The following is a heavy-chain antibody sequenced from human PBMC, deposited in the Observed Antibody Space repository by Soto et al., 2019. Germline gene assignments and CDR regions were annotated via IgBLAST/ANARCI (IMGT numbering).Heavy chain of an antibody. CDR2: IKNNANSYTT. V-gene: IGHV3-72*01. J-gene: IGHJ4*02. Sequence: EVQLVESGGGLVQSGGSLRLSCAASGFTFSDHYMDWVRQVPGKGLEWVGRIKNNANSYTTEYAASVKGRFTISRDDSKNSLFLHMNSLKNEDTAVYYCAKTYSTYWWYDSWGQGTLVTVSS. CDR3: AKTYSTYWWYDS. D-gene: IGHD2-8*02. CDR1: GFTFSDHY.